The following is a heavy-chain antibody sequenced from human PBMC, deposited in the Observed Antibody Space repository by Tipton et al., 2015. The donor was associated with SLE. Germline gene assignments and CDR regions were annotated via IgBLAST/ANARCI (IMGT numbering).Heavy chain of an antibody. V-gene: IGHV4-61*02. D-gene: IGHD6-13*01. CDR2: IYTSGGT. CDR3: AREGIAAESWFFDL. J-gene: IGHJ2*01. CDR1: GASISSGSYY. Sequence: TLSPTCTVSGASISSGSYYWSWIRQPAGKGLEWIGRIYTSGGTNYHPSLRSRVTISLDTSKNQFSLKLTSVTATDTAVYYCAREGIAAESWFFDLWGRGTLVTVSS.